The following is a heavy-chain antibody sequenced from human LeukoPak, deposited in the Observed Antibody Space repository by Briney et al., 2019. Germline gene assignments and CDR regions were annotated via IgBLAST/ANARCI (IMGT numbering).Heavy chain of an antibody. CDR1: GGSISSGGYY. CDR3: ARDSPYDYGDHGAFDI. Sequence: PSETLSLTCTVPGGSISSGGYYWSWIRQHPGEGLEWIGYIYYSGSTYYNPSLKSRVTISVDTSKNQFSLKLSSVTAADTAVYYCARDSPYDYGDHGAFDIWGQGTMVTVSS. CDR2: IYYSGST. J-gene: IGHJ3*02. V-gene: IGHV4-31*03. D-gene: IGHD4-17*01.